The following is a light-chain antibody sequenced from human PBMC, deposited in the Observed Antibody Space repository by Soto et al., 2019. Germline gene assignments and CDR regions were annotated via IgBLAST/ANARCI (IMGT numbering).Light chain of an antibody. CDR2: EAL. V-gene: IGKV3-11*01. CDR1: RSISTY. Sequence: ETVLTQSPATLSLSPGERATLSCRASRSISTYLAWYQQRPGQAPRLLIYEALNRATGIPARFSGSGSGTDFTLTISSLEPEDAAVYYCQQYGSSGTFGQGTKVDIK. CDR3: QQYGSSGT. J-gene: IGKJ1*01.